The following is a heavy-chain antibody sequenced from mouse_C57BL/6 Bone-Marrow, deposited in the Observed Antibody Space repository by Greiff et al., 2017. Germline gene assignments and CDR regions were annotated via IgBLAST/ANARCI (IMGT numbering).Heavy chain of an antibody. D-gene: IGHD2-1*01. Sequence: EVKLVESGGGLVQPGGSLSLSCAASGFTFTDYYMSWVRQPPGKALEWLGFLRNKANGYTTEYSASVKGRFTISRDNSQSILYLQMNALRAEDSATYYCARSGGNYPMDYWGQGTSVTVAS. J-gene: IGHJ4*01. CDR3: ARSGGNYPMDY. V-gene: IGHV7-3*01. CDR1: GFTFTDYY. CDR2: LRNKANGYTT.